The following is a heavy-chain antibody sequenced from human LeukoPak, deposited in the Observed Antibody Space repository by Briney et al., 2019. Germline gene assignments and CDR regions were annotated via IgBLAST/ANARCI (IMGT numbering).Heavy chain of an antibody. CDR2: INSDGGST. Sequence: GGSLRLSCAASGFTFSSYWMHWVRQAPGKGLVWVSRINSDGGSTTYADSVKGRFTISRDNAKNTLYLRMNSLRAEDTALYYCARSFRSSGSENFDYWGQGTLVTVSS. V-gene: IGHV3-74*01. D-gene: IGHD3-10*01. CDR3: ARSFRSSGSENFDY. J-gene: IGHJ4*02. CDR1: GFTFSSYW.